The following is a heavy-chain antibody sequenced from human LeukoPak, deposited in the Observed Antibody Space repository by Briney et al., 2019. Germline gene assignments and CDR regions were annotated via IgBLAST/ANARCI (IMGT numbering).Heavy chain of an antibody. J-gene: IGHJ4*02. V-gene: IGHV3-23*01. CDR1: GFTFSDHA. Sequence: GGSLRLSCAASGFTFSDHAMSWVRQAPGKGLEWVSAISGSGGSVYYADSVKGRLTISRDNSKNTLHLQVNSLRAEDTAVYYCAKDRSSGYSYYSKWGQGTLVTVSS. D-gene: IGHD3-22*01. CDR3: AKDRSSGYSYYSK. CDR2: ISGSGGSV.